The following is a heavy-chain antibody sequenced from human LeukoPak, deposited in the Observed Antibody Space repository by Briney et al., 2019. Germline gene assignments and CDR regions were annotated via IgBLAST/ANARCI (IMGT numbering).Heavy chain of an antibody. CDR1: GDSISGSSYY. Sequence: PSETLSLTCTIYGDSISGSSYYRGWIRQPPGKGLEWIGTIYYSGSTHYNPSLKSRVTISVDTSKNQFTLKLSSVTAAVTAVYTAAYRMYHDLWSGYYTGFLVDYWGRGTLVTVSS. CDR3: AYRMYHDLWSGYYTGFLVDY. V-gene: IGHV4-39*01. J-gene: IGHJ4*02. CDR2: IYYSGST. D-gene: IGHD3-3*01.